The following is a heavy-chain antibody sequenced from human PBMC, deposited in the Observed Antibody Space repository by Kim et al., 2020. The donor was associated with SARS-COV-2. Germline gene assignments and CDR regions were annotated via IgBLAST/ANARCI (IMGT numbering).Heavy chain of an antibody. CDR3: AKDLTGFDP. V-gene: IGHV3-23*01. Sequence: GSTYYADSVKGRFTISRDNSKNTLYLQMNSLRAEDTAVYYCAKDLTGFDPWGQGTLVTVSS. CDR2: GST. J-gene: IGHJ5*02.